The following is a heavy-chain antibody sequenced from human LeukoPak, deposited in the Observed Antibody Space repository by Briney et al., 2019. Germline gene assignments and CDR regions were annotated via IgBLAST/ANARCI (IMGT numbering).Heavy chain of an antibody. J-gene: IGHJ6*02. D-gene: IGHD6-13*01. CDR1: GFTFSSYW. V-gene: IGHV3-7*01. CDR3: AREAIAAAGYYYYYGMDV. Sequence: GGSLRLSCAASGFTFSSYWMSWVRQAPGKGLEWVANIKQDGSEKYYVDSVKGRFTISRDNAKNSLYLQMNSLRAEDTAVYYCAREAIAAAGYYYYYGMDVWGQGTTVTVSS. CDR2: IKQDGSEK.